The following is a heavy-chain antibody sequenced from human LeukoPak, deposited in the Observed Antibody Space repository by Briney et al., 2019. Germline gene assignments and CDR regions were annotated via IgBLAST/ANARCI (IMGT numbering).Heavy chain of an antibody. Sequence: GGSLRLFCAASGFTFSDYYLSWIRQAPGKGLEWVSYISSSSSYTNYADSVKGRFTISRDNAKNSLYLQMNSLRAEDTAVYYCARERLRGYCSGGSCYLDPWGQGTMVTVSS. D-gene: IGHD2-15*01. J-gene: IGHJ5*02. V-gene: IGHV3-11*06. CDR3: ARERLRGYCSGGSCYLDP. CDR1: GFTFSDYY. CDR2: ISSSSSYT.